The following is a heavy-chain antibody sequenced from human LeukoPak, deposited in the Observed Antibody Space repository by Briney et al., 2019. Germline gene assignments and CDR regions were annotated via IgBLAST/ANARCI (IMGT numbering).Heavy chain of an antibody. V-gene: IGHV1-58*02. Sequence: ASVKVSCKASGFTFTSSAMQWVRQARGQRLEWIGWIVVGSGNTNYAQKFQERVTITRDMSTSTAYMELSSLRSEDTAVYYCAADSALGYCSGGSCYPRPDDAFDIWGQGTMVTVSS. CDR1: GFTFTSSA. CDR3: AADSALGYCSGGSCYPRPDDAFDI. J-gene: IGHJ3*02. D-gene: IGHD2-15*01. CDR2: IVVGSGNT.